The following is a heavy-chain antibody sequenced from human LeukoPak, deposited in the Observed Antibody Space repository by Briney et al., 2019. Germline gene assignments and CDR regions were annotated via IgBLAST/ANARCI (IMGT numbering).Heavy chain of an antibody. Sequence: GGSLRLSCAASGFTFSNYWMSWVRQAPGKGLEWVANIKQDGSEKYYVDSVKGRFTISRDNAKNSLYLQMNSLRAEDTAVYYCARPIVATNLDYWGQGTLVTVSS. J-gene: IGHJ4*02. CDR2: IKQDGSEK. CDR1: GFTFSNYW. D-gene: IGHD5-12*01. CDR3: ARPIVATNLDY. V-gene: IGHV3-7*05.